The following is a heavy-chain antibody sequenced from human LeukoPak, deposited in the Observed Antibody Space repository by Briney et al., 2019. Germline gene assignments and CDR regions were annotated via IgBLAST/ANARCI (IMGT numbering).Heavy chain of an antibody. CDR2: ISAYNGNT. V-gene: IGHV1-18*01. Sequence: GASVKVSCKASGYTFTTYGVTWVRQAPGQGLEWMGWISAYNGNTNYAQKLQGRVTMTADTSTSTAYMELRSLRYDDTAVYYCATKGGGYCSSSSCYIYGYWGQGTLVTVSS. CDR1: GYTFTTYG. D-gene: IGHD2-2*02. CDR3: ATKGGGYCSSSSCYIYGY. J-gene: IGHJ4*02.